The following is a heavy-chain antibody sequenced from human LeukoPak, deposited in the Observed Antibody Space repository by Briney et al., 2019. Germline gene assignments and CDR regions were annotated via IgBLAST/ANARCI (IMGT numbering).Heavy chain of an antibody. CDR3: ASSVGDSRSSNWFDP. Sequence: GGSLRLSCAASGFTFSNAWMTWVRQAPGKGLEWVSVIYSGGSTYYSDSVKGRFIISRDNSKNTLYLQMNSLRAEDTAVYYCASSVGDSRSSNWFDPWGQGTLVTVSS. V-gene: IGHV3-66*01. CDR1: GFTFSNAW. J-gene: IGHJ5*02. D-gene: IGHD6-6*01. CDR2: IYSGGST.